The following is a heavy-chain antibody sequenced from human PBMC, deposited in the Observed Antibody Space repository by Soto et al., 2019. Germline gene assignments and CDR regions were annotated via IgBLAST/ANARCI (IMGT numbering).Heavy chain of an antibody. CDR2: IYYSGST. CDR1: GGSISSGDYY. V-gene: IGHV4-30-4*01. J-gene: IGHJ6*02. D-gene: IGHD5-12*01. CDR3: ARGLRANPRGYGMDV. Sequence: PSETLSLTCTVSGGSISSGDYYWSWIRQPPGKGLEWIGYIYYSGSTYYNPSLKSRVTISVDTSKNQFSLKLSSVTAADTAVYYCARGLRANPRGYGMDVWGQGTKVTVSS.